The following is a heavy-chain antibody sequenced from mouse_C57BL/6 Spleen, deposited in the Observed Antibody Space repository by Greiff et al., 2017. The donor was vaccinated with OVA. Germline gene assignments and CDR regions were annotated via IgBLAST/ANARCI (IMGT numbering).Heavy chain of an antibody. CDR3: ARRNYDGEDYYAMDY. CDR2: IYPGDGDT. D-gene: IGHD2-4*01. Sequence: QVQLKESGAELVKPGASVKISCKASGYAFSSYWMNWVKQRPGKGLEWIGQIYPGDGDTNYNGKFKGKATLTADKSSSTAYMQLSSLTSEDSAVYFCARRNYDGEDYYAMDYWGQGTSVTVSS. J-gene: IGHJ4*01. CDR1: GYAFSSYW. V-gene: IGHV1-80*01.